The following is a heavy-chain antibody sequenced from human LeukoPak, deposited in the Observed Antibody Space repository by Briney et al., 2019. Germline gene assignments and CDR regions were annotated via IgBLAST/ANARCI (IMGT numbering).Heavy chain of an antibody. J-gene: IGHJ3*02. CDR1: GFTFSSYA. V-gene: IGHV3-30-3*01. CDR3: ARADNWNDFYHAFDI. D-gene: IGHD1-1*01. CDR2: ISYDGSNK. Sequence: HPGGSLRLSCAASGFTFSSYAMHWVRQAPGKGLEWVAVISYDGSNKYYADSVKGRFTISRDNSKNTLYLQMNSLRAEDTAVYYCARADNWNDFYHAFDIWGQGTMVTVSS.